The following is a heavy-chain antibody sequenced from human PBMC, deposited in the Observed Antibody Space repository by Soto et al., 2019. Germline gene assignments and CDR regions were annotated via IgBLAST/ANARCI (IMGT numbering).Heavy chain of an antibody. Sequence: SETLSLTCTVSGGSISSSSYYWGWIRQPPGKGLEWIGSIYYSGSTYYNPSLKSRVTISVDTSKNQFSLKLSSVTAADTAVYYCARGYCSGASCSRYSGQASHVTLSS. CDR3: ARGYCSGASCSRY. D-gene: IGHD2-15*01. J-gene: IGHJ4*02. CDR1: GGSISSSSYY. V-gene: IGHV4-39*01. CDR2: IYYSGST.